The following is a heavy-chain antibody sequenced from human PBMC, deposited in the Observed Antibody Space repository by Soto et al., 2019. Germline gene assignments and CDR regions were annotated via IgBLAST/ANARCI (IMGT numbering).Heavy chain of an antibody. D-gene: IGHD1-26*01. V-gene: IGHV3-23*01. J-gene: IGHJ6*04. CDR1: GFTFSSYD. CDR3: ARSTFLDV. CDR2: ISGSGGST. Sequence: GGSLRLSCAASGFTFSSYDMSWVRQAPGKGLEWVSAISGSGGSTYYADSVKGRLTISRDNSKNTLFLQVSSLKAEDTAVYHCARSTFLDVWGRGTTVTVSS.